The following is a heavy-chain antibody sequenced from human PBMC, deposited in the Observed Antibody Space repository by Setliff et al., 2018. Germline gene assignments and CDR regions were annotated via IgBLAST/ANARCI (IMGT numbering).Heavy chain of an antibody. D-gene: IGHD3-22*01. Sequence: SETLSLTCTVSGGSISSGDYYWSWIRQPPGKGLEWIGYIYYSGSTYCNPSLKSRVTISVDTSKNQFSLKVTSVTAADTAVYYCARGTSGYLSYWGQGTTVTVSS. V-gene: IGHV4-30-4*08. J-gene: IGHJ6*02. CDR2: IYYSGST. CDR1: GGSISSGDYY. CDR3: ARGTSGYLSY.